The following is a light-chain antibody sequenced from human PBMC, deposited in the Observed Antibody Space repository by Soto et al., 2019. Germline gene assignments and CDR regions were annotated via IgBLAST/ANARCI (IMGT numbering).Light chain of an antibody. CDR1: SXDVGSYDL. V-gene: IGLV2-23*01. J-gene: IGLJ3*02. CDR2: EGS. CDR3: CSYAGSSTWV. Sequence: QSALTQPASVSGSPGQSITISCTGTSXDVGSYDLVSWYQQHPGKAPKLMIYEGSKRPSGVSNRFSGSKSGNTASLTISGXXXXXXXXXXCCSYAGSSTWVFGGGTKLTVL.